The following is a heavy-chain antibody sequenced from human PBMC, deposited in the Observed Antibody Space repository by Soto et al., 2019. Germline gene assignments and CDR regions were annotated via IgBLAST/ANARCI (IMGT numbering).Heavy chain of an antibody. Sequence: QVQLVESGGGVVQPGRSLRLSCAASGFTFSSYGMHWVRQAPGKGLEWVAVISYDGSNKYYADSVKGRFTISRDNSKNALYLQMNRLRAEETDVYYCAKLRSPLGTVTCDWYFDLWGPGTLVTVSS. D-gene: IGHD4-17*01. CDR3: AKLRSPLGTVTCDWYFDL. CDR2: ISYDGSNK. V-gene: IGHV3-30*18. CDR1: GFTFSSYG. J-gene: IGHJ2*01.